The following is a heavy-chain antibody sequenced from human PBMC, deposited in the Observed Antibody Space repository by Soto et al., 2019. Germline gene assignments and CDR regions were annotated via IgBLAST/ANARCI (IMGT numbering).Heavy chain of an antibody. CDR3: ASSNIAAAGFYYYGMDV. CDR1: GGSISSYY. Sequence: SETLSLTCTVSGGSISSYYWSWIRQPPGKGLEWIGYIYYSGSTNYNPSLKNRVTISVDTSKNQFSLKLSSVTAADTAVYYCASSNIAAAGFYYYGMDVWGRGTTVTVSS. V-gene: IGHV4-59*01. D-gene: IGHD6-13*01. CDR2: IYYSGST. J-gene: IGHJ6*02.